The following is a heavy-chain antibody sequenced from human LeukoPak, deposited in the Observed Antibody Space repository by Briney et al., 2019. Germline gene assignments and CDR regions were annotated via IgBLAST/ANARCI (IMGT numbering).Heavy chain of an antibody. D-gene: IGHD6-19*01. J-gene: IGHJ6*03. CDR2: IKQDGSEK. Sequence: GGSLRLSCAASGFTFSSYWMSWVRQAPGKGLEWVANIKQDGSEKYCVDSVKGRFTISRDNAKNSLYLQMNSLRAEDTAVYYCARQTGYSSGWLSNYYYYMDVWGKGTTVTVSS. V-gene: IGHV3-7*01. CDR3: ARQTGYSSGWLSNYYYYMDV. CDR1: GFTFSSYW.